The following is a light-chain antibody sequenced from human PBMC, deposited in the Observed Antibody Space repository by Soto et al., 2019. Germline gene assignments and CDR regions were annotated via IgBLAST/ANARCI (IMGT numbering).Light chain of an antibody. CDR1: QSISSD. CDR2: GAS. Sequence: EIMMTQSPDTLSVSPGERATVSCRASQSISSDFAWFQLKPGKAPRLLIYGASTRAPDVPDRFSGSGSGTEFTLTISSLQSEDFAVYYCQQYNNRPYTFGQGTKLEIK. V-gene: IGKV3-15*01. J-gene: IGKJ2*01. CDR3: QQYNNRPYT.